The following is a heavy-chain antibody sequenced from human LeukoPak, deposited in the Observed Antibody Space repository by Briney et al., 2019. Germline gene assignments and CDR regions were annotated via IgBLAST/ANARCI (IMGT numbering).Heavy chain of an antibody. Sequence: PSETLSLTCTVSGGSISSYYWSWIRQPAGKGLEWIGRIYTSGSTNYNPSLKSRVTMSVDTFKNQFSLKLSSVTAADTAVYYCARADSGNDPSAFDIWGQGTMVTVSS. CDR3: ARADSGNDPSAFDI. CDR2: IYTSGST. J-gene: IGHJ3*02. V-gene: IGHV4-4*07. CDR1: GGSISSYY. D-gene: IGHD2-15*01.